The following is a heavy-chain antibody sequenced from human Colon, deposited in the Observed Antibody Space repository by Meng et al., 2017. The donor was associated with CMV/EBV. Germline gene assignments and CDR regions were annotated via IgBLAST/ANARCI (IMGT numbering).Heavy chain of an antibody. CDR2: IFHSGTT. Sequence: TRCLTCVVSGGSGIGTDWWNWVRQPPGRGLRWIGEIFHSGTTNNNPSLKSRVTISIDKSENQFSLKLTSVAAADTAVYFCGDPPAGYWGQGVLVTVSS. CDR3: GDPPAGY. J-gene: IGHJ4*02. V-gene: IGHV4-4*01. CDR1: GGSGIGTDW.